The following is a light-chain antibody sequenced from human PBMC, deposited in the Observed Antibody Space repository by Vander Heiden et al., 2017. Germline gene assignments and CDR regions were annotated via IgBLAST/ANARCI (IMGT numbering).Light chain of an antibody. CDR3: QQSYTAPRALT. CDR1: QSISSF. Sequence: DIQMTQSPSSLSASVGDRVTITCRASQSISSFLNWYQQRPGKAPKLLIYGAPTLQSGVPSRFSGSGSGTDFTLTISSLQPEDFATYYCQQSYTAPRALTFGGGSKINIK. V-gene: IGKV1-39*01. J-gene: IGKJ4*01. CDR2: GAP.